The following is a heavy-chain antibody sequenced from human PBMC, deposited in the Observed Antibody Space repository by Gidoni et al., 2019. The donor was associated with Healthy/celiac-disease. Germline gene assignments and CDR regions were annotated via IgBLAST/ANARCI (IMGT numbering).Heavy chain of an antibody. Sequence: EVQLLESGGGLVQPGGSLRLSCAASGFTFSSYAMSWVRQAPGKGLEWVSAISGSGGSTYYADSVKGRFTISRDNSKNTLYLQMNSLRAEDTAVYYCAKEMDGYMATQEPGTFDYWGQGTLVTVSS. D-gene: IGHD5-12*01. CDR3: AKEMDGYMATQEPGTFDY. CDR1: GFTFSSYA. J-gene: IGHJ4*02. V-gene: IGHV3-23*01. CDR2: ISGSGGST.